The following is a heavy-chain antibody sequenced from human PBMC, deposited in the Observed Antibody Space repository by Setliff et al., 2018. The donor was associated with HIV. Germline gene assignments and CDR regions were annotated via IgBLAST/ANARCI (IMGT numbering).Heavy chain of an antibody. Sequence: SETLSLTCTVSGGPISSYYWSWIRQPPRKGLEWIGYIYYSGSTNYNPSLKSRVTISVDTSKNQFSLKLSSVTAADTAVYYCARHGYDPLYYYYYMDVWGKGTTVTVSS. V-gene: IGHV4-59*01. CDR1: GGPISSYY. CDR2: IYYSGST. J-gene: IGHJ6*03. CDR3: ARHGYDPLYYYYYMDV. D-gene: IGHD5-12*01.